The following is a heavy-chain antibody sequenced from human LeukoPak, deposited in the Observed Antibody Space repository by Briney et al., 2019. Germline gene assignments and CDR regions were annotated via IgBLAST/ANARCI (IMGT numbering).Heavy chain of an antibody. CDR3: AKDRHVLRYFDWFSPPYFDY. V-gene: IGHV1-69*13. CDR1: GGTFSSYA. CDR2: IIPIFGTA. D-gene: IGHD3-9*01. Sequence: GASVKVSCKASGGTFSSYAISWVRQAPGQGLEWMGGIIPIFGTANYAQKFQGRVTITADESTSTAYMELSSLRSEDTAVYYCAKDRHVLRYFDWFSPPYFDYWGQGTLVTVSS. J-gene: IGHJ4*02.